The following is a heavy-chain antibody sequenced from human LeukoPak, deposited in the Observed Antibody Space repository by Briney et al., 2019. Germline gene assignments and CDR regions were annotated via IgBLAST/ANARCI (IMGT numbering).Heavy chain of an antibody. D-gene: IGHD6-19*01. CDR3: ASAGYSSGWSPGDYYYGMDV. CDR1: GFTFSSYS. CDR2: ISSSSSYI. V-gene: IGHV3-21*01. J-gene: IGHJ6*02. Sequence: PGGSLRLSCAASGFTFSSYSMNWVRQAPGKGLEWVSSISSSSSYIYYADSVKGRFTVSRDNAKNSLYLQMNSLRAEDTAVYYCASAGYSSGWSPGDYYYGMDVWGQGTTVTVSS.